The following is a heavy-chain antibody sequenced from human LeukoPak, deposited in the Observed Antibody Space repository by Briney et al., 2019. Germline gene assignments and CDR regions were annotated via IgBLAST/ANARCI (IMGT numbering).Heavy chain of an antibody. CDR3: VRAAGITMIVVVNLVFDY. V-gene: IGHV1-2*02. Sequence: ASVKVSCKASGYTFTGYYMHWVRQAPGQGLEWMGWINPDSGGTNYAQKFQGRVTMTRDTSISTAYMELSRLRSDDTAVYYCVRAAGITMIVVVNLVFDYWGQGTLVTVSS. CDR1: GYTFTGYY. CDR2: INPDSGGT. J-gene: IGHJ4*02. D-gene: IGHD3-22*01.